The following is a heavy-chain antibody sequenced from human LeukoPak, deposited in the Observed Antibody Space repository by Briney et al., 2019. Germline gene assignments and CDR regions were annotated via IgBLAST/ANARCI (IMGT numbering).Heavy chain of an antibody. V-gene: IGHV3-43*02. CDR1: GFIFDDYA. Sequence: PGGSLRLSYAASGFIFDDYAKHWVRQAPGRGLEWVSLISGDGGSTYYADSVKGRFTISRDNSKNSLYLQMNSLRTEDTALYYCARDGGYYDTSGYYYVDYWGQGTLVTVSS. D-gene: IGHD3-22*01. CDR2: ISGDGGST. J-gene: IGHJ4*02. CDR3: ARDGGYYDTSGYYYVDY.